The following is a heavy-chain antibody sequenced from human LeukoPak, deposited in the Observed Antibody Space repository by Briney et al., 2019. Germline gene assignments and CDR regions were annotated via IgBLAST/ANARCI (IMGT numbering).Heavy chain of an antibody. D-gene: IGHD1-14*01. Sequence: PGESLKISCEGSGYNFTIYWIAWVRQMPGKGLEWMGIIYPGDSDTRYSPSFQGQVTISADKSISTAYLQWSSLKASDTAMYYCARREPGTDYFDYWGQGTLVTVSS. CDR1: GYNFTIYW. V-gene: IGHV5-51*01. CDR2: IYPGDSDT. CDR3: ARREPGTDYFDY. J-gene: IGHJ4*02.